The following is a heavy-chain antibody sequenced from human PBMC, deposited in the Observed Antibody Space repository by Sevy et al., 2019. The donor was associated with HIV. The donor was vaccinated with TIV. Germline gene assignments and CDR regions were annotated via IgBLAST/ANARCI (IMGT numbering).Heavy chain of an antibody. J-gene: IGHJ6*02. D-gene: IGHD1-26*01. V-gene: IGHV1-69*13. CDR1: GGTFSSYA. Sequence: ASVKVSCKASGGTFSSYAISWVRQAPGQGLEWMGVIIPKYGTANYAQKFQDRVTITAVESTSTAYMELSSLRSEDTAVYYCAREWELGGMDVWGQGTTVTVSS. CDR2: IIPKYGTA. CDR3: AREWELGGMDV.